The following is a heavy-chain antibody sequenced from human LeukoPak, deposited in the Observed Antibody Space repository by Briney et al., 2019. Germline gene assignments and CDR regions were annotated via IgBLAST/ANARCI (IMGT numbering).Heavy chain of an antibody. V-gene: IGHV4-59*01. Sequence: PSETLSLTCSASGDSISTYHWNWIRKSPGKGLEWIAYMQSTGVSKYNPPLKSRVTMVVDMSRNQVVLNLSSVTAADTAVYYCARDKRHSYGRYFEHWGQGILVTVSS. J-gene: IGHJ4*02. CDR2: MQSTGVS. D-gene: IGHD5-18*01. CDR3: ARDKRHSYGRYFEH. CDR1: GDSISTYH.